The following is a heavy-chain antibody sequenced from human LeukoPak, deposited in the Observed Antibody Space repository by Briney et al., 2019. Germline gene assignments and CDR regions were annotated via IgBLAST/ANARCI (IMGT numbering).Heavy chain of an antibody. CDR1: GFTFSSYW. V-gene: IGHV3-74*01. J-gene: IGHJ4*02. CDR3: ARWYSSGWCSDY. CDR2: INSDGSST. D-gene: IGHD6-19*01. Sequence: PGGSLRLSCAASGFTFSSYWMHWVRQAPGKGLVWVSRINSDGSSTSYADSVKGRFTISRDNAKNTLYLRMNSLRAEDTAVYYCARWYSSGWCSDYWGQGTLVTVSS.